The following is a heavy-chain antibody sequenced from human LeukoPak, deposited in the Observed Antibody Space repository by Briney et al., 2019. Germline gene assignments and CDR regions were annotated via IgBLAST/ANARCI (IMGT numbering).Heavy chain of an antibody. CDR3: ARVSFGVVTYYFDY. CDR2: ISNSNSTI. D-gene: IGHD3-3*01. J-gene: IGHJ4*02. V-gene: IGHV3-48*04. CDR1: GFTFNSYS. Sequence: GGSLRLSCAASGFTFNSYSMNWVRQAPGKGLEWVSYISNSNSTIYYSDSVKGRFTISRDNAKNSLYLQMNSPRAEDTAVYYCARVSFGVVTYYFDYWGQGTLVTVSS.